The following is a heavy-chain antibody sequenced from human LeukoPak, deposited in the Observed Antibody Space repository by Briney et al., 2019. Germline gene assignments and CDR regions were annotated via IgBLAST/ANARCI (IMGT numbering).Heavy chain of an antibody. V-gene: IGHV1-8*01. CDR1: GYTFTSDD. CDR3: ARGRNSWYNY. Sequence: ASVKVSCKASGYTFTSDDVNWVRQAPGQGPEWMGWMNPNSGNTGYAQNFQGRVTMTRDTSISTAYMELSNLRSEDTAVYYCARGRNSWYNYWGQGTLVTVSS. J-gene: IGHJ4*02. CDR2: MNPNSGNT. D-gene: IGHD6-13*01.